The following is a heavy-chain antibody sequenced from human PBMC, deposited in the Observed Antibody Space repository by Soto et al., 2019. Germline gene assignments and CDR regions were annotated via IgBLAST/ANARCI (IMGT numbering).Heavy chain of an antibody. V-gene: IGHV3-9*01. CDR3: LKSKEHFAYNAFRPYHY. CDR2: ITWNSGKI. J-gene: IGHJ4*02. Sequence: EVQLVESGGGLVQPGGSLRLTCTASGFTFEDYTMDWVRQAPGKGPEWVSGITWNSGKINYADSVKGRFSISRDNAKNALYLKKDRPRTEDTALYYCLKSKEHFAYNAFRPYHYWGQGTQVTVSA. D-gene: IGHD1-1*01. CDR1: GFTFEDYT.